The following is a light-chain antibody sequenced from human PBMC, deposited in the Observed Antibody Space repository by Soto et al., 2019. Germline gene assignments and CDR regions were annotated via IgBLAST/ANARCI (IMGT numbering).Light chain of an antibody. J-gene: IGKJ2*01. Sequence: EILLTQSPATLAVSPGEGATLSCRASQSVRDNLAWYQQKPGQAPRLLIYRASTRATGVPARFSGSGSGTEFTLTISSLQSEDVSVYFCQHYIFWPHTFGQGTKLEIK. CDR1: QSVRDN. V-gene: IGKV3-15*01. CDR2: RAS. CDR3: QHYIFWPHT.